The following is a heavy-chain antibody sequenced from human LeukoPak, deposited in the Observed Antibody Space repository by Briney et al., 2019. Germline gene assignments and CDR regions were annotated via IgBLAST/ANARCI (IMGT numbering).Heavy chain of an antibody. J-gene: IGHJ3*02. CDR2: ISWNSGSI. CDR1: GFTFDDYA. CDR3: AKDYSSKVEAAGRGAFDI. Sequence: PGGSLRLSCAASGFTFDDYAMHWVRQAPGKGLEWVSGISWNSGSIGYADSVKGRFTIPRDNAKNSLYLQMNSLRAEDTALYYCAKDYSSKVEAAGRGAFDIWGQGTMVTVSS. V-gene: IGHV3-9*01. D-gene: IGHD3-10*01.